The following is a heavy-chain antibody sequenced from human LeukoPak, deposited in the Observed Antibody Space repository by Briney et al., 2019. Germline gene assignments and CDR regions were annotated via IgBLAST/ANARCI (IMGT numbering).Heavy chain of an antibody. V-gene: IGHV3-43*01. J-gene: IGHJ4*02. D-gene: IGHD5-24*01. CDR2: ISWDGGST. CDR3: AKDMGWLQPFGY. Sequence: PGGSLRLSCAASGFPFDDYTMYWVRQAPGKGLEWVSLISWDGGSTYYADSVKGRFTISRDNSKNSLYLQMNSLRTEDTALYYCAKDMGWLQPFGYWGQGTLVTVSS. CDR1: GFPFDDYT.